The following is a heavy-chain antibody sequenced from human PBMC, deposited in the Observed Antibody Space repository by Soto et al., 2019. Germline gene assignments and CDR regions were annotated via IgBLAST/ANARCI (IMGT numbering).Heavy chain of an antibody. Sequence: GASVKVSCKASGGTFSSYAISWVRQAPGQGLEWMGGIIPIFGTANYAQKFQGRVTITADESTSTAYMELSSLRSEDTAVYYCAIPPPGNQLVPCDSWGQGTLGTVAS. V-gene: IGHV1-69*13. CDR1: GGTFSSYA. CDR3: AIPPPGNQLVPCDS. CDR2: IIPIFGTA. J-gene: IGHJ1*01. D-gene: IGHD6-6*01.